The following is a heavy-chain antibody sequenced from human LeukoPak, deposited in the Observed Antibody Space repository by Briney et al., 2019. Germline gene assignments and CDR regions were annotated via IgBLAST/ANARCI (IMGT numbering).Heavy chain of an antibody. Sequence: GGSLRLSCAASGFTFSSYGMHWVRQAPGKGLEWVAVIWYDGSNKYYADSVKGRFTISRDNSKKTLYLQMNSLRAEDTAVYYCARDLVTMVFDPWGQGTLVTVSS. J-gene: IGHJ5*02. V-gene: IGHV3-33*01. CDR2: IWYDGSNK. CDR3: ARDLVTMVFDP. CDR1: GFTFSSYG. D-gene: IGHD3-10*01.